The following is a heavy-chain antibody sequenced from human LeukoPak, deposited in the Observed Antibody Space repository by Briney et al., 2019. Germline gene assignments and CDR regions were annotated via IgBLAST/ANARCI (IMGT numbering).Heavy chain of an antibody. CDR1: GFTFTICT. CDR2: IRGSGDNT. Sequence: PGGSLRLSCAASGFTFTICTMSWVRQAPGKGLEWVSDIRGSGDNTYYADSVKGRFTIYRDNSKNTLYLQMSSLRAEDTAVYFCAKGGSYRVQPYFDYWGQGALVTVSS. J-gene: IGHJ4*02. V-gene: IGHV3-23*01. D-gene: IGHD1-1*01. CDR3: AKGGSYRVQPYFDY.